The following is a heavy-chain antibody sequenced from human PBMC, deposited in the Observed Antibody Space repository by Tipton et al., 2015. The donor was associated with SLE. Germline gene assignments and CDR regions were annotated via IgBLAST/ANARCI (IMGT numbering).Heavy chain of an antibody. CDR1: GFAFSKYW. J-gene: IGHJ4*02. V-gene: IGHV3-7*01. CDR3: TRNIGHEMSDY. CDR2: IKDDGTTE. Sequence: QLVQSGGGLVQRGGSLRLSCAASGFAFSKYWIDWVRQAPGKGLEWVANIKDDGTTENYVDSVKGRFTISRDNARNSVYLQMNVLRADDTAVYYCTRNIGHEMSDYWGQGTLVIVSS. D-gene: IGHD5-24*01.